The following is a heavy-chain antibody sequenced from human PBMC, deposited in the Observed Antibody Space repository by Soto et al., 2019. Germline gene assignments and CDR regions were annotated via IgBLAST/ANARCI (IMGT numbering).Heavy chain of an antibody. CDR2: LYHSGST. V-gene: IGHV4-4*02. J-gene: IGHJ5*02. CDR1: GGSISSSNW. Sequence: QVQLQESGPGLVKPSGTLSLTCAVSGGSISSSNWWSWVRQPPGKGLEWIGELYHSGSTNYNPSLKSRVTISGDKSKNQFSLKLSSVTAADTAVYYCARVWTTVTNWFDPWGQGTLVTVSS. D-gene: IGHD4-17*01. CDR3: ARVWTTVTNWFDP.